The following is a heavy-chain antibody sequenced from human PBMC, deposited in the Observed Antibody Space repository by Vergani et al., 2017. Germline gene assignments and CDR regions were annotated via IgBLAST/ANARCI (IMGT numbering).Heavy chain of an antibody. CDR1: GFTFSSYA. J-gene: IGHJ6*03. V-gene: IGHV3-23*01. D-gene: IGHD1-26*01. CDR2: ISGSGGST. Sequence: EVQLLESGGGLVQPGGSLRLSCAASGFTFSSYAMSWVRQAPGKGLEWVSAISGSGGSTYYADSVKGRFTISRDNSKNTLYLQMNSLRAEDTAVYYCARVGGYYYYYMDVWGKGTTVTVSS. CDR3: ARVGGYYYYYMDV.